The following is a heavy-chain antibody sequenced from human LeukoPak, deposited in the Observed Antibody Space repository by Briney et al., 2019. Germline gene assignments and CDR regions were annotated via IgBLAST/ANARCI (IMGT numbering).Heavy chain of an antibody. D-gene: IGHD1-14*01. CDR3: ARAFNRPDY. CDR1: GGSISGYY. J-gene: IGHJ4*02. Sequence: SETLSLTCTVSGGSISGYYWSWIRQPPGKGLEWIGEINHSGSTNYNPSLKSRVTISVDTSKNQFSLKLSSVTAADTAVYYCARAFNRPDYWGQGTLVTVSS. CDR2: INHSGST. V-gene: IGHV4-34*01.